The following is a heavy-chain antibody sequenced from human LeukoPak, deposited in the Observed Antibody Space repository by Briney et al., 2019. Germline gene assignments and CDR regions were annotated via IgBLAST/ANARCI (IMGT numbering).Heavy chain of an antibody. CDR1: GGSVSSGGYY. J-gene: IGHJ3*02. CDR2: VYYSGST. Sequence: SETLSLTCTVSGGSVSSGGYYWSWIRQPPGKGLEWIGYVYYSGSTNYNPSLKSRVTISVDTSKNEFSLKLSSVTAADTAVYYRARDRTPSDYASDIWGQGTMVTVSS. V-gene: IGHV4-61*08. CDR3: ARDRTPSDYASDI. D-gene: IGHD2-21*01.